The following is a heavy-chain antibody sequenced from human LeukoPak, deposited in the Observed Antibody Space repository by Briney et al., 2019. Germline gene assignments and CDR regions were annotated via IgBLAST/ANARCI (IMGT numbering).Heavy chain of an antibody. CDR1: GFTFSNAW. J-gene: IGHJ4*02. D-gene: IGHD3-22*01. Sequence: GGSLRLSCAASGFTFSNAWMSWVRQAPGKGLEWVSVIYSGGSTYYADSVKGRFTISRDNSKNTLYLQMNSLRAEDTAVYYCARDFPDNYYDSSAPWDYWGQGTLVTVSS. CDR3: ARDFPDNYYDSSAPWDY. CDR2: IYSGGST. V-gene: IGHV3-66*01.